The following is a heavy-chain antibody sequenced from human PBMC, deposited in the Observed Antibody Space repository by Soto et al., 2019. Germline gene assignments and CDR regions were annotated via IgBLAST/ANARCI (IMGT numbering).Heavy chain of an antibody. CDR3: ARCSGYDSFGYYGMDV. Sequence: GASVKVSCKASGYTFTGYYMHWVRQAPGQGLEWMGWISAYNGNTNYAQKLQGRVTMTTDTSTSTAYMELRSLRSDDTAVYYCARCSGYDSFGYYGMDVWGQGTTVTVSS. CDR2: ISAYNGNT. J-gene: IGHJ6*02. CDR1: GYTFTGYY. V-gene: IGHV1-18*04. D-gene: IGHD5-12*01.